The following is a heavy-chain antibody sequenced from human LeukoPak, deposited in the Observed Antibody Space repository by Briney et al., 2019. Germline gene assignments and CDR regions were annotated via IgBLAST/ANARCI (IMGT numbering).Heavy chain of an antibody. J-gene: IGHJ5*02. D-gene: IGHD6-19*01. CDR3: VRAVGSEAGPGDGFDP. CDR2: FYYTGDT. CDR1: AGSITTSSCS. V-gene: IGHV4-39*01. Sequence: SETLSLTCNVSAGSITTSSCSWGWVRQTPGKGLEWIATFYYTGDTFYNRSLKSRVTITVDASKDQFFLALSYVTAADTAVYYCVRAVGSEAGPGDGFDPWGPGILVTVSS.